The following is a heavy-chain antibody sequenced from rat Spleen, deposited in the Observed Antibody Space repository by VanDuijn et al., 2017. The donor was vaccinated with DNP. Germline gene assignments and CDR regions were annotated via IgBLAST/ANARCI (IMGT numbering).Heavy chain of an antibody. CDR3: AKGPKYGGWSDYFDY. Sequence: EVKLVESGGGLVQPGGSLKFSCAASGFNFNDYWMGWVRQAPGKGLEWIGEINQDSSTINYIPSLKEKITISRDNAQNTLYLQMSKVGSEDTAIYYCAKGPKYGGWSDYFDYWGQGVMVTVSS. CDR1: GFNFNDYW. CDR2: INQDSSTI. D-gene: IGHD1-11*01. J-gene: IGHJ2*01. V-gene: IGHV4-2*01.